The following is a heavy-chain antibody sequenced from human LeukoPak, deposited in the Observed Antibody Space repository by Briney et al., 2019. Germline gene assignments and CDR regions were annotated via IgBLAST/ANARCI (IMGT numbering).Heavy chain of an antibody. CDR2: ISGSGGST. Sequence: GGSLRLSCAAPGFTFSSYAMSWVCQGPGKGLEWVSAISGSGGSTYYADSVKGRFTISRDNSKNTLYLQMNSLRAEDTAVYYCAKDRSVLGIVVVPAAIGYWGQGTLVTVSS. CDR1: GFTFSSYA. D-gene: IGHD2-2*03. V-gene: IGHV3-23*01. J-gene: IGHJ4*02. CDR3: AKDRSVLGIVVVPAAIGY.